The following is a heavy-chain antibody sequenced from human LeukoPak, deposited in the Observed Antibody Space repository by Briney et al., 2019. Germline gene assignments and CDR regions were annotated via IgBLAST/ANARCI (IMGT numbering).Heavy chain of an antibody. Sequence: SETLSLTCTVSGGAISGHYWSWIRLSPEKGLEWIGYIYYSGGTSYSPFLKSRVTMSVDTAKTQFSLKLTSVTAADTALYYCARTQHYDTIGYYFDFWGQGSLVTASS. J-gene: IGHJ4*02. CDR2: IYYSGGT. V-gene: IGHV4-59*11. CDR1: GGAISGHY. CDR3: ARTQHYDTIGYYFDF. D-gene: IGHD3-22*01.